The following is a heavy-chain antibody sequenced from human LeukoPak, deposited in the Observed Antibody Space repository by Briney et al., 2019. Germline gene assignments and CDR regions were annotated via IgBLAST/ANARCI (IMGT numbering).Heavy chain of an antibody. CDR3: AKDGNEPGQITMTRYFYYYMDV. J-gene: IGHJ6*03. CDR1: GFTFDDYA. CDR2: ISWNSNSI. V-gene: IGHV3-9*01. Sequence: GGSLRLSCAASGFTFDDYAMHWVRLAPGKGLEWVSGISWNSNSIGYADSVKGRFTVSRDNSKNTLYLQMNSVRAEDTAVYYCAKDGNEPGQITMTRYFYYYMDVWGKGTTVTVSS. D-gene: IGHD3-22*01.